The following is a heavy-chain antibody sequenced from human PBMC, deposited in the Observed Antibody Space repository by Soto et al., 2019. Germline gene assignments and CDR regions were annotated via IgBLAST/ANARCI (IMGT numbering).Heavy chain of an antibody. CDR1: GYTFRSYD. D-gene: IGHD3-10*01. CDR2: VNPNTGNT. V-gene: IGHV1-8*01. J-gene: IGHJ5*01. Sequence: QVQLVQSGAEVKKPGASVKVSCTGSGYTFRSYDIHWVRQATGQGLEWMGWVNPNTGNTGYAQKFQCRVTMTRDMSKSSAYMEVNSLTSEDTAIYYCARAYGAGSFDFWGQGTLVSVSS. CDR3: ARAYGAGSFDF.